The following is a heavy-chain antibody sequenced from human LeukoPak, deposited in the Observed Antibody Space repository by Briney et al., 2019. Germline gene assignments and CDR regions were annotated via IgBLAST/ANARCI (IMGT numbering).Heavy chain of an antibody. Sequence: GGSLRLSCAASGFTVSSNYMSWIRQAPGKGLEWVSYITGRSSYTNYGDSVKGRFTISRDNAKNSLYLQMKSLRAEDTAVYYCARDGYGGNPFDYWGQGTLVTVSS. J-gene: IGHJ4*02. CDR2: ITGRSSYT. CDR1: GFTVSSNY. D-gene: IGHD4-23*01. V-gene: IGHV3-11*05. CDR3: ARDGYGGNPFDY.